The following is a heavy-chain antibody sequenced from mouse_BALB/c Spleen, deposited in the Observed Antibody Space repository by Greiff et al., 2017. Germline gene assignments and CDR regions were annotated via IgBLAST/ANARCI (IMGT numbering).Heavy chain of an antibody. Sequence: EVQLVESGGDLVKPGGSLKLSCAASGFTFSSYGMSWVRQTPDKRLEWVATISSGGSYTYYPDSVKGRFTISRDNAKNTLYLQMSSLKSEDTAMYYCARPDATTGTDFDDWGQGTTLTVSS. CDR3: ARPDATTGTDFDD. D-gene: IGHD4-1*02. CDR1: GFTFSSYG. V-gene: IGHV5-6*01. J-gene: IGHJ2*01. CDR2: ISSGGSYT.